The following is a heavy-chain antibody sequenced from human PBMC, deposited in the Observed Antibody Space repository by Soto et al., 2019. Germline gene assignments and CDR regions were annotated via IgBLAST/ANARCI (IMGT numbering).Heavy chain of an antibody. D-gene: IGHD3-9*01. CDR2: ISYDGSNK. Sequence: GGSLRLSCAASGFTFSSYGMHWVRQAPGKGLEWVAVISYDGSNKYYADSVKGRFTISRDNSKNTLYLQMNSLRAEDTAVYYCAKGMTGYIHYGMDVWGQGTTVTVSS. CDR3: AKGMTGYIHYGMDV. V-gene: IGHV3-30*18. J-gene: IGHJ6*02. CDR1: GFTFSSYG.